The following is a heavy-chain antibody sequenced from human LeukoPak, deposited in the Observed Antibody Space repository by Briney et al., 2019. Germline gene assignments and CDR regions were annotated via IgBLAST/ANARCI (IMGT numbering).Heavy chain of an antibody. Sequence: ASVKVSCKASGYTFTSYDINWVRQATGQGLEWMGWMNPNSGNTGYAQKFQGRVTITRNTSISTAYMELSSLRAEDAAVYYCAKDEGWSGSYFDYWGQGTLVTVSS. CDR2: MNPNSGNT. J-gene: IGHJ4*02. CDR3: AKDEGWSGSYFDY. V-gene: IGHV1-8*03. CDR1: GYTFTSYD. D-gene: IGHD1-26*01.